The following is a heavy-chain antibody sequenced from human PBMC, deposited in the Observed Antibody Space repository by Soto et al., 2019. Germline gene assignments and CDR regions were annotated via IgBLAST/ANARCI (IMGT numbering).Heavy chain of an antibody. J-gene: IGHJ4*02. CDR3: AREPLFSEIGSSCSY. CDR1: GYTFTSYA. D-gene: IGHD6-13*01. V-gene: IGHV1-3*01. Sequence: QVQLVQSGAEVKKPGASVKVSCKASGYTFTSYAMHWVRQAPGQRLEWMGWINAGNGNTKYSQKFQGRVTITRDTSASTAYMELSSLRTEDTAVYSCAREPLFSEIGSSCSYWGQGTLVTVSS. CDR2: INAGNGNT.